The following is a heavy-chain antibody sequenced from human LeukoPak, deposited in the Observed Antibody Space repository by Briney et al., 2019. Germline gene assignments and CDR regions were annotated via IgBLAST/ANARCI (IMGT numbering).Heavy chain of an antibody. J-gene: IGHJ4*02. CDR3: AKASSGCYIAPYPLEY. CDR2: IYSGGST. D-gene: IGHD6-19*01. Sequence: GGSLRLSCAASGFTVSSNYMSWVRQAPGKGLEWVSVIYSGGSTYYADSVKGRFTISRDNSKNTLFLQMNSLRAEDTAVYYCAKASSGCYIAPYPLEYWGQGTLVTVSS. CDR1: GFTVSSNY. V-gene: IGHV3-53*01.